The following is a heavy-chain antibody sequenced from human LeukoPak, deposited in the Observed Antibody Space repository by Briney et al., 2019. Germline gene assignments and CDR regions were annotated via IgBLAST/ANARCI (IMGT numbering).Heavy chain of an antibody. Sequence: SETLSLTCTVSGGSISSSSYYWGWIRQPPGKGLEWIGSIYYSGSTYHNPSLKSRVTISVDTSKNQFSLKLSSVTAADTAVYYCASIPQNIDFWSGYYYMDVWGKGTTVTVSS. CDR1: GGSISSSSYY. V-gene: IGHV4-39*07. D-gene: IGHD3-3*01. CDR2: IYYSGST. CDR3: ASIPQNIDFWSGYYYMDV. J-gene: IGHJ6*03.